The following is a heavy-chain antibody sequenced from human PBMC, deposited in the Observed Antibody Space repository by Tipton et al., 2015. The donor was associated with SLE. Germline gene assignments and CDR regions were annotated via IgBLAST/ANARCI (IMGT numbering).Heavy chain of an antibody. CDR1: GGSISSSY. J-gene: IGHJ5*02. CDR2: IHYSGST. Sequence: PGLVKPSETLSLTCSVSGGSISSSYWSWIRQPPGKGLEWIGYIHYSGSTSYNPSLKSRVTMTVDTSKNQFSLKVRSVTAADTAVYYCARHNDCISGGCYSPWFDPWGQGTLVTVSS. CDR3: ARHNDCISGGCYSPWFDP. V-gene: IGHV4-59*08. D-gene: IGHD2-15*01.